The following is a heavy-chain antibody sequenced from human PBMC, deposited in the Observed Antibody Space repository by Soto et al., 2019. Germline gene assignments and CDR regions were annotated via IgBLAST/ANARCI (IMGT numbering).Heavy chain of an antibody. J-gene: IGHJ4*02. Sequence: SETLSLTCTVSGVSVSSGSYYWSWIRQPPGKGLEWIGYIYYSGSTNYNPSLKSRVTISVDTSKNQFSLKLSSVTAADTAVYYCARVPIRYDSSGYYFFDYWGQGTLVTVSS. CDR1: GVSVSSGSYY. V-gene: IGHV4-61*01. D-gene: IGHD3-22*01. CDR2: IYYSGST. CDR3: ARVPIRYDSSGYYFFDY.